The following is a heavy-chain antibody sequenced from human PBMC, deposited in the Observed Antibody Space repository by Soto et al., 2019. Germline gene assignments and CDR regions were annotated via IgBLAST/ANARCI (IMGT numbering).Heavy chain of an antibody. J-gene: IGHJ4*02. CDR2: INAGNGNT. Sequence: QVQLVQSGAEVKKPGASVKVSCKASGYTFTSYAMHWVRQAPGQRLEWMGWINAGNGNTKYSQKFQGRVTITRDTSASTACMELSSLRSEDTAVYYCARSHDYGGNGDYWGQGTLVTVSS. CDR1: GYTFTSYA. D-gene: IGHD4-17*01. V-gene: IGHV1-3*01. CDR3: ARSHDYGGNGDY.